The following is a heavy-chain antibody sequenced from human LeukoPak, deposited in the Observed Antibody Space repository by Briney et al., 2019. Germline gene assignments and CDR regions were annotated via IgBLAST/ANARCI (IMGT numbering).Heavy chain of an antibody. Sequence: GESLKISCKGSGYSFTNYWIGWVRQMPGKGLEWMGIIYPGDSDTRYSPSFQGQVTISADKSISTAYLQWSSLKASDTAMYDCARRTIAAAGKYYFDYWGQGTLVTVSS. CDR1: GYSFTNYW. J-gene: IGHJ4*02. V-gene: IGHV5-51*01. D-gene: IGHD6-13*01. CDR2: IYPGDSDT. CDR3: ARRTIAAAGKYYFDY.